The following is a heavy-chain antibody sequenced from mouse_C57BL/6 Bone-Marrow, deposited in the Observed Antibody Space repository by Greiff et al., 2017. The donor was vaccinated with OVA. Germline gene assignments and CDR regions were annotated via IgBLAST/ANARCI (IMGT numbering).Heavy chain of an antibody. CDR1: GYTFTSYW. D-gene: IGHD2-4*01. CDR3: ARPMIRDAWFAY. J-gene: IGHJ3*01. Sequence: QVQLQQSGAELVKPGASVKLSCKASGYTFTSYWMHWVKQRPGQGLEWIGMIHPNSGSTNYNEKFKSKATLTVDKSSSTAYMQLSSLTSEDSAVYYCARPMIRDAWFAYWGQGTLVTVSA. CDR2: IHPNSGST. V-gene: IGHV1-64*01.